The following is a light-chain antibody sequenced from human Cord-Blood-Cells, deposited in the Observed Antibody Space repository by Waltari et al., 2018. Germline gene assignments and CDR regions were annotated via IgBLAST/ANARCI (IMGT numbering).Light chain of an antibody. CDR1: NIGSKS. J-gene: IGLJ2*01. Sequence: SYVLTQPPSVSVAPGKTARITCGGNNIGSKSVHWYQQKPGQAPVLVIYYDSDRPSFVVELFVGVNLVVCACRCISRVEAGDEADYYCQVWDSSSDHVVFGGGTKLTVL. V-gene: IGLV3-21*04. CDR2: YDS. CDR3: QVWDSSSDHVV.